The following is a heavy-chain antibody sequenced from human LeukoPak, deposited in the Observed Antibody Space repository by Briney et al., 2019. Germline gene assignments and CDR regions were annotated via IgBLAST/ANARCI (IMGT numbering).Heavy chain of an antibody. D-gene: IGHD3-16*02. CDR2: INGSGSST. V-gene: IGHV3-23*01. CDR3: AKDSLKDFDWGSYGSLHY. CDR1: GFTFRSYA. J-gene: IGHJ4*02. Sequence: PGGSLRLSCAASGFTFRSYAMSWVRQAPGKGLEWVATINGSGSSTYYADSVKGRITISRDNSKNTLYLQMNSLRAEDTDVYYCAKDSLKDFDWGSYGSLHYWGEGTLVTVS.